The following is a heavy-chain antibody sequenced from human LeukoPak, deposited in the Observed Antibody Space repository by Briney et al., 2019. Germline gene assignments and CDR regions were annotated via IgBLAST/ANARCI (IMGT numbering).Heavy chain of an antibody. CDR2: IKEDGSEK. D-gene: IGHD6-13*01. V-gene: IGHV3-7*01. CDR1: GFSVSSSH. Sequence: GGSLRLSCAASGFSVSSSHLTWVRQAPGKGPEYIANIKEDGSEKYYVDSVKGRFIISRDNARNSLFLQMNSLRVEDTAVYYCARDSSAERGQQLANWGQGSLVIVSS. J-gene: IGHJ4*02. CDR3: ARDSSAERGQQLAN.